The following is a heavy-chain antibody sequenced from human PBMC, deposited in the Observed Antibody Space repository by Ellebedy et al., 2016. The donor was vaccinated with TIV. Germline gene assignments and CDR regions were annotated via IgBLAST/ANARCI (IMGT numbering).Heavy chain of an antibody. D-gene: IGHD2/OR15-2a*01. CDR1: GFTFSSFA. V-gene: IGHV3-23*01. J-gene: IGHJ5*02. CDR3: ARGTFIPAAPFDP. Sequence: PGGSLRLSCAASGFTFSSFAMGWVRQTPGKGLEGVSGLYGSGRGIFYSDSVKGRFTISRDNSKNTLYLQMNSLRAEGTAMYYCARGTFIPAAPFDPWGQGTLVTVSS. CDR2: LYGSGRGI.